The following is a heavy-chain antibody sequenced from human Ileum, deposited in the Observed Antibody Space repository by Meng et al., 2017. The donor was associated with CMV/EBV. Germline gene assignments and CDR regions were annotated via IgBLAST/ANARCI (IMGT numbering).Heavy chain of an antibody. D-gene: IGHD1-26*01. V-gene: IGHV4-59*11. J-gene: IGHJ1*01. CDR1: GGSISSHF. Sequence: QVQLQESGPGLVKPSETLSLTCTVSGGSISSHFWSWIRQTPGKGLEWIGYIYYSGYTNYNPSLKSRVTISVDKSKNQFSLKLNSVTPADAATYYCASSDVGAVSGSYFQVWGQGTLVTVSS. CDR2: IYYSGYT. CDR3: ASSDVGAVSGSYFQV.